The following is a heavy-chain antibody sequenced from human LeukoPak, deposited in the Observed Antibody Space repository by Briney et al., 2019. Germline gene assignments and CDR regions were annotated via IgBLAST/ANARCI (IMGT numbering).Heavy chain of an antibody. CDR1: GFTFSSYA. CDR2: ISSNGGST. Sequence: GGSLRLSCAASGFTFSSYAMHWVRQAPGKGLEYASAISSNGGSTYYANSVKGRFTISRDNSKNTLYLQMGSLRAEDMAVYYCARDYCSGGSCYSFDGWGQGTLVTVSS. J-gene: IGHJ4*02. CDR3: ARDYCSGGSCYSFDG. V-gene: IGHV3-64*01. D-gene: IGHD2-15*01.